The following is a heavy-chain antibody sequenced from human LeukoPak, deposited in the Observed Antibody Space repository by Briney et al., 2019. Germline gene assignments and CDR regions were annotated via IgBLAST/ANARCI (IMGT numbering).Heavy chain of an antibody. J-gene: IGHJ4*02. D-gene: IGHD5-12*01. CDR1: GFTFSSNG. CDR3: AEGGYDQDFDY. CDR2: VSGSGDST. Sequence: PGGSLRLSCAASGFTFSSNGMNWVRQAPGKGLEWVSAVSGSGDSTYYADSVKGRFTISRDNSKNTLYLQMNSLRAEDTAVYYCAEGGYDQDFDYWGQGTLVTVSS. V-gene: IGHV3-23*01.